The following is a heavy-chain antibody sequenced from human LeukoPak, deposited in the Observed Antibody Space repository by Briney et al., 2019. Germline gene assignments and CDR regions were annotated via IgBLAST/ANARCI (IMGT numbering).Heavy chain of an antibody. D-gene: IGHD6-19*01. Sequence: GGSLRLSCAASGFTFSSYSMNWVRQAPGKGLEWVSSISSSSSYTYYADSVKGRFTISRDNAKNSLYLQMNSLRAEDTAVYYCAKRAVAGYVDYWGQGTLVTVSS. CDR1: GFTFSSYS. CDR2: ISSSSSYT. J-gene: IGHJ4*02. CDR3: AKRAVAGYVDY. V-gene: IGHV3-21*01.